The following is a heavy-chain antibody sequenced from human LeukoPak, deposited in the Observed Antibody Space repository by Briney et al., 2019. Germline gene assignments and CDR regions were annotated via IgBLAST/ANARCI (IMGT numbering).Heavy chain of an antibody. D-gene: IGHD3-10*01. CDR1: GGSISSSDCY. V-gene: IGHV4-39*01. CDR2: IYYSGKK. Sequence: SETLSLTCTVSGGSISSSDCYWGWIRQPPGKGLEWIATIYYSGKKYYSPSLKSRVTISADTSKNQISLNLSSVTATDTGVYYCATSSHSGSYRAHWGQGTLVTVSS. CDR3: ATSSHSGSYRAH. J-gene: IGHJ4*02.